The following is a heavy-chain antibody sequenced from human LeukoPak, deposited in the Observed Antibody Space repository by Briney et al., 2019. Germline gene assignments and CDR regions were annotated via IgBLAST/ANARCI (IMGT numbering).Heavy chain of an antibody. CDR1: GGSFSGYY. CDR3: ARRTKYCSGGSCYSNYYGMDV. V-gene: IGHV4-34*01. J-gene: IGHJ6*02. CDR2: INHSGST. D-gene: IGHD2-15*01. Sequence: SETLSLTCAVYGGSFSGYYWSWIRQPPGKGLGWIGEINHSGSTNYNPSLKSRVTISVDTSKNQFSLKLSSVTAADTAVYYCARRTKYCSGGSCYSNYYGMDVWGQGTTVTVSS.